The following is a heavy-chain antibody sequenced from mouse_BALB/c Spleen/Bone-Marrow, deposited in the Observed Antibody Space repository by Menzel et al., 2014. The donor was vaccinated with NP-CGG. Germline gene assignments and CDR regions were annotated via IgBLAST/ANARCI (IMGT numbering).Heavy chain of an antibody. CDR1: GFNIKDTY. J-gene: IGHJ4*01. D-gene: IGHD1-1*01. Sequence: EVQGVESGAELVKPGASVKLSCTASGFNIKDTYMHWVKQRPEQGLEWIGRIDPANGNTKYDPKFQGKATITADTSSNTAYLQISSLTSEDTAVYYCARYYYGSSYAMDYWGQGTSVTVSS. V-gene: IGHV14-3*02. CDR3: ARYYYGSSYAMDY. CDR2: IDPANGNT.